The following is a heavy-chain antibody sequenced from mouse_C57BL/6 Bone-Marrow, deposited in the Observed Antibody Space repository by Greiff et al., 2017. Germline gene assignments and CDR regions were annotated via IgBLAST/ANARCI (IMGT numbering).Heavy chain of an antibody. Sequence: QVQLKESGAELVRPGTSVKVSCKASGYAFTNYLIEWVKQRPGQGLEWIGVINPGSGGTNYNEKFKGKATLTADKSSSTDYMQLSRLTSEASAVYFCARSGGNYPLSMDYWGQGTSVTVSS. CDR1: GYAFTNYL. CDR2: INPGSGGT. J-gene: IGHJ4*01. V-gene: IGHV1-54*01. D-gene: IGHD2-1*01. CDR3: ARSGGNYPLSMDY.